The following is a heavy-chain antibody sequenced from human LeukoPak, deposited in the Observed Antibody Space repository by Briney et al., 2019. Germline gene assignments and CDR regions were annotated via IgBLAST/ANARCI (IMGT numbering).Heavy chain of an antibody. CDR1: GFTFSSYA. CDR3: AKAGSTDGDVLRYFDWSSKSYYFDY. CDR2: ISGSGGST. D-gene: IGHD3-9*01. Sequence: GGSLRLSCAASGFTFSSYAMSWVRQAPGKGLEWVSAISGSGGSTYYADSVKGRFTISRDNSKNTLYLQMNSLRAEDTAVYYCAKAGSTDGDVLRYFDWSSKSYYFDYWGQGTPVTVSS. V-gene: IGHV3-23*01. J-gene: IGHJ4*02.